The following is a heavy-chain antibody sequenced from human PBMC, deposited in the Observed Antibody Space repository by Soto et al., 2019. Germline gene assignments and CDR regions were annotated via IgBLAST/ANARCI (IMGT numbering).Heavy chain of an antibody. Sequence: GASVKVSCKASGYSFTAYYMHWVRQAPGQGLEWMGWMNPNSGVTNYAQKFQDRVTMTRDTSTTTAYMELDRLKSDDTAVYYCARIGDFARELVAWGQGTLVTVSS. CDR1: GYSFTAYY. CDR2: MNPNSGVT. J-gene: IGHJ5*02. D-gene: IGHD1-7*01. V-gene: IGHV1-2*02. CDR3: ARIGDFARELVA.